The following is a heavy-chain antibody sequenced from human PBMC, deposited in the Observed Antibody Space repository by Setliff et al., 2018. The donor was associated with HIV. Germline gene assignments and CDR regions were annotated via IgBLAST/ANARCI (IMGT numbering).Heavy chain of an antibody. CDR2: IPVGDPTT. D-gene: IGHD2-15*01. CDR1: GFTFSSYA. Sequence: LRLSCAASGFTFSSYAMSWVRQAPGKGLEWVSTIPVGDPTTYYAASVKGRFTISRDNSKNTLYLQMNSLTAEDTALYYCVRSRVKVDWFDSWGQGTLVTVSS. V-gene: IGHV3-23*01. CDR3: VRSRVKVDWFDS. J-gene: IGHJ5*01.